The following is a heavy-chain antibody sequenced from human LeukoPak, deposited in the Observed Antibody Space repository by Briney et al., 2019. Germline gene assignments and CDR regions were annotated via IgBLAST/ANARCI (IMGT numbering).Heavy chain of an antibody. CDR1: GFTFSSYS. CDR2: ISSSSYI. V-gene: IGHV3-21*01. J-gene: IGHJ4*02. CDR3: ARAILTSIYSGYAAAADY. Sequence: GGSLRLSCAASGFTFSSYSMNWVRQAPGKGLEGVSSISSSSYIYYADSVKGRFTISRDNAKNSLYLQMNSLRAEDTAVYYCARAILTSIYSGYAAAADYWGQGTLVTVSS. D-gene: IGHD5-12*01.